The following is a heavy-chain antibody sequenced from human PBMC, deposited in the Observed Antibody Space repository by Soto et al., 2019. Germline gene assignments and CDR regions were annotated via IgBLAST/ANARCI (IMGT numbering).Heavy chain of an antibody. CDR2: IYYSGST. D-gene: IGHD6-19*01. CDR1: GGSISSSSYY. J-gene: IGHJ4*02. V-gene: IGHV4-39*01. Sequence: QLQLQESGPGLVKPSETLSLTCTVSGGSISSSSYYWGWIRQPPGKGLEWIGSIYYSGSTYYNPSPKSRVTQSVDTSKNQVSLKLSSVTAADTAVYYCARRAQSSGWYRGLDYWGQGTLVTVSS. CDR3: ARRAQSSGWYRGLDY.